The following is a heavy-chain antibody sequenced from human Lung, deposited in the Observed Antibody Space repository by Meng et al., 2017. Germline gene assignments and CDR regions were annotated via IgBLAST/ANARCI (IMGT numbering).Heavy chain of an antibody. J-gene: IGHJ4*02. CDR3: ARGPTTMAHDFDY. V-gene: IGHV4-34*01. D-gene: IGHD4-11*01. Sequence: QGQHHEWGAGLLKPSETLSLTCVVSGGSFSDYYWSWIRQPPGKGLEWIGEINHSGSTNYNPSLESRATISVDTSQNNLSLKLSSVTAADSAVYYCARGPTTMAHDFDYWGQGTLVTVS. CDR1: GGSFSDYY. CDR2: INHSGST.